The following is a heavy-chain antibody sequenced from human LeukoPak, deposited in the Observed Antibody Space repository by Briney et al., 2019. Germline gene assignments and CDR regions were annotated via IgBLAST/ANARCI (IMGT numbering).Heavy chain of an antibody. CDR2: ISSTSSYI. J-gene: IGHJ4*02. Sequence: GGSLRLSCAASGFTFSRYWMNWVRQAPGKGLEWVSSISSTSSYIYYADSVKGRFTISRDNAKNSLYLQMNSLRAEDTAVYYCARGCYDSSGYYYPWDYWGQGTLVTVSS. CDR1: GFTFSRYW. CDR3: ARGCYDSSGYYYPWDY. D-gene: IGHD3-22*01. V-gene: IGHV3-21*01.